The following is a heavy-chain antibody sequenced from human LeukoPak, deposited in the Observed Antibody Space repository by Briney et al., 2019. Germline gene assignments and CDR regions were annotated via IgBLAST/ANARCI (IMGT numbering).Heavy chain of an antibody. Sequence: GRSLRLSCAASGFTFSSYGMHWVRQAPGKGLEWVAVIWYDGSNKYYADSVKGRFTISRDNSKNTLYLQMNSLRAEDTAVHYCAKDHGCGGDCYWTNHYFDYWGQGTLVTVSS. CDR2: IWYDGSNK. J-gene: IGHJ4*02. D-gene: IGHD2-21*02. V-gene: IGHV3-33*06. CDR1: GFTFSSYG. CDR3: AKDHGCGGDCYWTNHYFDY.